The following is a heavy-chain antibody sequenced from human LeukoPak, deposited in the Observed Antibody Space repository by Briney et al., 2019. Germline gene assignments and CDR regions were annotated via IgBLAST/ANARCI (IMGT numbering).Heavy chain of an antibody. CDR2: IYHSGST. Sequence: PSGTLSLTCAVSGGSISSSNWWSWVRQPPGKGLEWIGEIYHSGSTNYNPSLKSRVTISVDKSKNQFSLKLSSVTAADTALYYWERPQYDILTGYYVRGDFDLWGRGTLVTVSS. CDR3: ERPQYDILTGYYVRGDFDL. J-gene: IGHJ2*01. D-gene: IGHD3-9*01. V-gene: IGHV4-4*02. CDR1: GGSISSSNW.